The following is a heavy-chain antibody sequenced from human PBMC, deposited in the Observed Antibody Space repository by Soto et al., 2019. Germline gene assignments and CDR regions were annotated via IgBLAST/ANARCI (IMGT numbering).Heavy chain of an antibody. J-gene: IGHJ5*02. D-gene: IGHD6-6*01. V-gene: IGHV4-59*01. CDR2: IYYSGST. Sequence: SETLSLTCTVSGGSISSYYWSWIRQPPGKGLEWIGYIYYSGSTNYNPSLKSRVTISVDTSKNQFSLKLSSVTAADTAVYYCARDHPSIEYSTPGGWFDPWGQGTLVTVSS. CDR1: GGSISSYY. CDR3: ARDHPSIEYSTPGGWFDP.